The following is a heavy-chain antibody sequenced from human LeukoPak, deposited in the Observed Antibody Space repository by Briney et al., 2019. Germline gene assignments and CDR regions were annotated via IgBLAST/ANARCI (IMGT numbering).Heavy chain of an antibody. CDR1: GFTFSSYW. CDR3: ATDLDYGGYSHFDF. J-gene: IGHJ4*02. Sequence: GGSLRLSCAASGFTFSSYWMHWVRQAPGKGLVWISRINSDGSGTSYADSVKGRFTISRDNAKNTLWLQMNSLRAEDTAVYYCATDLDYGGYSHFDFWGQGTLVTVSS. D-gene: IGHD4-23*01. V-gene: IGHV3-74*01. CDR2: INSDGSGT.